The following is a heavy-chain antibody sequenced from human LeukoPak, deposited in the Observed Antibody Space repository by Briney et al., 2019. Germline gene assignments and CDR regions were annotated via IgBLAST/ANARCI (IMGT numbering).Heavy chain of an antibody. CDR3: ARVGILRFPSNWFDP. CDR2: IYYSGST. D-gene: IGHD3-3*01. Sequence: SETLSLTCTVSGASISSYYWSWIRQPPGKGLEWIGYIYYSGSTRYNPSLKSRVTISVDTSKNQFSLKLSSVAAADTAVYYCARVGILRFPSNWFDPWGQGTLVTVSS. CDR1: GASISSYY. V-gene: IGHV4-59*01. J-gene: IGHJ5*02.